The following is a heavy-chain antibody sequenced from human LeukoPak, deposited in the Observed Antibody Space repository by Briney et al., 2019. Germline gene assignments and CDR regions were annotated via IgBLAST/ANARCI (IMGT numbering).Heavy chain of an antibody. CDR1: GGSISSGSYY. CDR2: IYTSGST. V-gene: IGHV4-61*02. Sequence: SETLSPTCTVSGGSISSGSYYWSWIRQPAGKGLEWIGRIYTSGSTNYNPSLKSRVTISVDTSKNQFSLKLSSVTAADTAVYYCARGPRGITMIVDDAFDIWGQGTMVTVSS. CDR3: ARGPRGITMIVDDAFDI. J-gene: IGHJ3*02. D-gene: IGHD3-22*01.